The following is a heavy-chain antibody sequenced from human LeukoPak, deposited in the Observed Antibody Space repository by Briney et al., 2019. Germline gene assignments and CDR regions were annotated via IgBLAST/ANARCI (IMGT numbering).Heavy chain of an antibody. J-gene: IGHJ4*02. CDR1: GYTFNSSY. CDR3: ARVHSYCSTTSCLDY. CDR2: INPSDDST. V-gene: IGHV1-46*02. Sequence: ASVKVSCKASGYTFNSSYMHWVRQAPGQGLEWMGIINPSDDSTRYAQKFQGRVTMTTDTSTSTGYMELRSLRSDDTAVYYCARVHSYCSTTSCLDYWGQGTLVTVSS. D-gene: IGHD2-2*01.